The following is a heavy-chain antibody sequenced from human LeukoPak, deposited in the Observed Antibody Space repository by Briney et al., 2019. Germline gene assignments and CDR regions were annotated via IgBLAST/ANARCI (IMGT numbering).Heavy chain of an antibody. CDR3: ARDTQYQWLDSFDY. Sequence: ASVKVSCKASGYTFTSYDINWVRQATGRGLEWMGWMNPNSGNTGYAQKFQGRVTITRNTSISTAYMELSSLRSEDTAVYYCARDTQYQWLDSFDYWGQGTPVTVSS. V-gene: IGHV1-8*03. D-gene: IGHD2-2*01. J-gene: IGHJ4*02. CDR1: GYTFTSYD. CDR2: MNPNSGNT.